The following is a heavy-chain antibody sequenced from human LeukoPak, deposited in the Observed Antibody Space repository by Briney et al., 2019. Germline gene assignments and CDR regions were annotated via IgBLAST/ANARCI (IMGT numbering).Heavy chain of an antibody. CDR1: GFSISSSA. CDR2: INNVASHI. Sequence: PGGSLRLSCAASGFSISSSAMNWVRQAPGKGLEWVSSINNVASHIYYAGSVRGRFTISRDNAKNSVYLQMNSLSADDTAVYYCAKGEEKSYWNCGGQGTLVIVSS. J-gene: IGHJ4*02. D-gene: IGHD1-1*01. CDR3: AKGEEKSYWNC. V-gene: IGHV3-21*01.